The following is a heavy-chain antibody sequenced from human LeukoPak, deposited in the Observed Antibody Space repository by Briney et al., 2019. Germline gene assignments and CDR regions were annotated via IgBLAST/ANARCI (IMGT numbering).Heavy chain of an antibody. CDR2: IYYSGST. J-gene: IGHJ4*02. Sequence: SETLSLTCTVSGGSISSYYWSWVRQPPGKGLEWIGYIYYSGSTNYNPSLKSGVTISVDTSKNQFSLKLSSVTAADTAVYYCARFALRGVDYWGQGTLVTVSS. CDR3: ARFALRGVDY. V-gene: IGHV4-59*01. D-gene: IGHD4-17*01. CDR1: GGSISSYY.